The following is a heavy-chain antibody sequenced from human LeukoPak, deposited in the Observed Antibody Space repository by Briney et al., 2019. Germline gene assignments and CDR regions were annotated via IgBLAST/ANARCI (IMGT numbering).Heavy chain of an antibody. CDR2: FDPEDGET. CDR1: GYTLTELS. Sequence: ASVKVSCKVSGYTLTELSMHWVRQAPGKGLEWMGGFDPEDGETIYAQKFQGRVTMTRDTSISTAYMELSRLRSDDTAVYYCAREEKEYGGFDYWGQGTLVTVSS. CDR3: AREEKEYGGFDY. J-gene: IGHJ4*02. D-gene: IGHD4-23*01. V-gene: IGHV1-24*01.